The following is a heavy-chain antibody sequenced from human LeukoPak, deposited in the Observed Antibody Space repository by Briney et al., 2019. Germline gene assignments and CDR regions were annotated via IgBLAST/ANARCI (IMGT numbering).Heavy chain of an antibody. J-gene: IGHJ4*02. Sequence: TGGSLRLSCAASGFTFSSYEMNWVRQAPGKGLEWVSYISSSGSTIYYADSVKGRFTISRDNAKNSLYLQMNSLRAEDTAVYYCAREVVRGFDYWGQGTLVTVSS. CDR2: ISSSGSTI. CDR3: AREVVRGFDY. V-gene: IGHV3-48*03. CDR1: GFTFSSYE. D-gene: IGHD3-10*01.